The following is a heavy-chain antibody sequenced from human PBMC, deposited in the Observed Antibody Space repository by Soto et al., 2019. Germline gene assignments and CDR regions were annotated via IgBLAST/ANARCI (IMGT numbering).Heavy chain of an antibody. CDR2: ISSSSSYI. D-gene: IGHD5-18*01. J-gene: IGHJ4*02. CDR1: GFTFSSYS. V-gene: IGHV3-21*04. Sequence: GGSLRLSCAASGFTFSSYSLNWVRQAPGTGLEWVSSISSSSSYIYYADSVQGRFTISRDNSKNTLYLQMNTLRAEDTAVYYCAGGYSYSYIKYWGQGTLVTVSS. CDR3: AGGYSYSYIKY.